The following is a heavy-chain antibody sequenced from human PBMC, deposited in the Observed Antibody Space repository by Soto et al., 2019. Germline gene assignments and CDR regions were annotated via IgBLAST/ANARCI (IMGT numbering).Heavy chain of an antibody. J-gene: IGHJ5*02. Sequence: PGESLKISCQGSGYSFNTYWISWVRQVPGKGLEWMGRIDPGTSYSNYSPSFEGHVTISVDKSKSTAFLQWSSLKASDTAMYYCARHPTLHESRVWSGFGPWGQGTLVTVSS. CDR2: IDPGTSYS. V-gene: IGHV5-10-1*01. D-gene: IGHD3-3*01. CDR3: ARHPTLHESRVWSGFGP. CDR1: GYSFNTYW.